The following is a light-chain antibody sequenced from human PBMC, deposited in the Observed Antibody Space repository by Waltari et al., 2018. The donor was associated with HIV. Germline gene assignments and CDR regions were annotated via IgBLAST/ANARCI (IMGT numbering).Light chain of an antibody. Sequence: DIVMTQSPDSLAVSLGERATINCKSSQSLLYRSNNENFLAWYQQKPGQPPKLLIYWASTRDSGVPDRFSGSGSGTDFSLTISSLQAEDVAVYYCQQYQSTPFTFGPGTKGDIK. CDR3: QQYQSTPFT. CDR1: QSLLYRSNNENF. CDR2: WAS. V-gene: IGKV4-1*01. J-gene: IGKJ3*01.